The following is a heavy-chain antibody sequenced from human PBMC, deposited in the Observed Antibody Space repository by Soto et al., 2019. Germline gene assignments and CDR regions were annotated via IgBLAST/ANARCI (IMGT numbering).Heavy chain of an antibody. D-gene: IGHD3-10*01. J-gene: IGHJ6*04. CDR3: ARGWFGPDV. Sequence: EVQLVESGGGLVKPGGSLRLSCAASGFTLSGRSMHWVRQAPGKGLVWISGIDNAGTDSTYADSVKGRFTSSRDNAKNMLYLQMNSLSVEDTAVYYCARGWFGPDVWGKGTTVIVSS. CDR1: GFTLSGRS. V-gene: IGHV3-74*01. CDR2: IDNAGTDS.